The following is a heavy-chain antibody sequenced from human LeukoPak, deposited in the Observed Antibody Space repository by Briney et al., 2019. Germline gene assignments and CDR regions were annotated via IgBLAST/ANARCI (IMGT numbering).Heavy chain of an antibody. CDR3: AKVRWLQLNYFDY. V-gene: IGHV3-30-3*01. Sequence: PGGSLRLSCAASGFTFSSYAMHWVRQAPGKGLEWVAVISYDGSNKYYADSVKGRFTISRDNSKNTLYLQMNSLRAEDTAVYYCAKVRWLQLNYFDYWGQGTLVTVSS. J-gene: IGHJ4*02. CDR2: ISYDGSNK. D-gene: IGHD5-24*01. CDR1: GFTFSSYA.